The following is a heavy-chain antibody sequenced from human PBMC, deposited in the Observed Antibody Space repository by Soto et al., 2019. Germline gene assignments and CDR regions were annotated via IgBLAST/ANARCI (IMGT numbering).Heavy chain of an antibody. J-gene: IGHJ4*02. CDR3: ARALDYGDPFDY. V-gene: IGHV3-33*01. CDR2: IWYDGSNK. Sequence: GGSLRLSCAASGFTFSSYGMHWVRQAPGKGLEWVAVIWYDGSNKYYADSVKGRFTISRDNSKNTLYLQMNSLRAEDTAVYYCARALDYGDPFDYWGQGTLVTVSS. CDR1: GFTFSSYG. D-gene: IGHD4-17*01.